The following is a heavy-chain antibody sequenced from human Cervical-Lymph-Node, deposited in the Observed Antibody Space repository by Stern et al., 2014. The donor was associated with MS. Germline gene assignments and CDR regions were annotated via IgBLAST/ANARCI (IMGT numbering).Heavy chain of an antibody. CDR2: IYYSGTT. J-gene: IGHJ4*02. CDR1: GGSISRSTYY. Sequence: QVQLQESGPGLVKPSETLSLTCSVSGGSISRSTYYWGWIRQPPGKGLEWIGSIYYSGTTYYNPSLKSRVTIDTSTNQFYLRQKTVTAADTAVYYCARHDGWLPHYWSQGTLVTVSS. D-gene: IGHD5-12*01. V-gene: IGHV4-39*01. CDR3: ARHDGWLPHY.